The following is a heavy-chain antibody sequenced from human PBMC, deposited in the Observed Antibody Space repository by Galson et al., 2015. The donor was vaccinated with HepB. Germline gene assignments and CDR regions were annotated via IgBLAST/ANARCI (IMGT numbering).Heavy chain of an antibody. CDR3: ARNLPRTGDFDF. D-gene: IGHD7-27*01. V-gene: IGHV1-8*01. J-gene: IGHJ4*02. CDR2: MSPNRGYT. Sequence: SVKVSCKASGYTFSTYDINWVRQATGQGLEWLGWMSPNRGYTGYAQEFQDRVTMTRDTSISTAYLELNSLRAEDTAVYYCARNLPRTGDFDFWGQGTLVTVSS. CDR1: GYTFSTYD.